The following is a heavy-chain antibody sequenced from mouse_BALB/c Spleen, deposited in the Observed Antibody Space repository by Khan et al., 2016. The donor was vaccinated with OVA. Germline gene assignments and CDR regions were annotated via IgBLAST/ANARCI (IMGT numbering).Heavy chain of an antibody. D-gene: IGHD1-3*01. CDR3: ARGGYSSFAY. Sequence: EVQLQQSGTVLARPGASVKMSCKASGYSFTSYLIHWVKQRPGQGLEWIGDIYPGNSDTTYNQKFKDKATLTAGTSANTAYMELSSLTNEDSAVXYFARGGYSSFAYWGQGTLVTVSA. V-gene: IGHV1-5*01. CDR2: IYPGNSDT. J-gene: IGHJ3*01. CDR1: GYSFTSYL.